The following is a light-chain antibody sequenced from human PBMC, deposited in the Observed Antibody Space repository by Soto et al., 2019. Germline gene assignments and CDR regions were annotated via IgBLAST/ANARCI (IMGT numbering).Light chain of an antibody. CDR2: WAA. CDR1: QSVLYSTNNKNY. V-gene: IGKV4-1*01. J-gene: IGKJ4*01. Sequence: DIVMTQSPDSLAVSLGERANINCKSSQSVLYSTNNKNYLAWYQQKRGQPPKLLIYWAATRESGVPDRFSGSESGTDYTPTISSLHGEDVAVYYCHQEYITPLILGGGTKVEI. CDR3: HQEYITPLI.